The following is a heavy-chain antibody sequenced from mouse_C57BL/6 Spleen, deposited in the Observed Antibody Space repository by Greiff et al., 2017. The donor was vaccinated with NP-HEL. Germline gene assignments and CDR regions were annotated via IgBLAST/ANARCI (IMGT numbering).Heavy chain of an antibody. J-gene: IGHJ4*01. CDR1: GFTFSDYY. CDR3: ARGLQLGLGAMDY. CDR2: ISNGGGST. Sequence: EVKVVESGGGLVQPGGSLKLSCAASGFTFSDYYMYWVRQTPEKRLEWVAYISNGGGSTYYPDTVKGRFTISRDNAKNTLYLQMSRLKSEDTAMYYCARGLQLGLGAMDYWGQGTSVTVSS. V-gene: IGHV5-12*01. D-gene: IGHD4-1*02.